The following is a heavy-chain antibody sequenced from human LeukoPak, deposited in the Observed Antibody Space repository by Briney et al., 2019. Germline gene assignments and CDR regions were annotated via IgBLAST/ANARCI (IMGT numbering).Heavy chain of an antibody. J-gene: IGHJ4*02. CDR3: AKHVSVQDFDY. CDR2: ISGSGGST. Sequence: SWIRQHPGKGLEWVSAISGSGGSTYYADSVKGRFTISRDNSKNTLYLQMNSLRAEDTAVYYCAKHVSVQDFDYWGQGTLVTVSS. V-gene: IGHV3-23*01.